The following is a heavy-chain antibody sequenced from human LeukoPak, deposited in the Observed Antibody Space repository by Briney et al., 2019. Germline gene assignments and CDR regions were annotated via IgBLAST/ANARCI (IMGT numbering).Heavy chain of an antibody. J-gene: IGHJ3*02. CDR1: GGSISSGSYY. CDR2: IYTSGST. CDR3: ARGNGFWSGLDAFDI. V-gene: IGHV4-61*02. D-gene: IGHD3-3*01. Sequence: SETLSLTCTVSGGSISSGSYYWSWIRQPAGKGLEWIGRIYTSGSTNYNPSLKSRVTISVDTSKNQFSLKLSSVTAADTAVYYCARGNGFWSGLDAFDIWGQGTMVTVSS.